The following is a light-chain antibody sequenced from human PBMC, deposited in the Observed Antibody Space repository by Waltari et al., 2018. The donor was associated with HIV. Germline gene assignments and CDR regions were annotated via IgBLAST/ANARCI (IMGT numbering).Light chain of an antibody. V-gene: IGLV3-21*04. CDR2: YDS. CDR3: QVWDNNSEHPGVV. Sequence: SYVLTQPPSVSVAPGKPARLTCGGNNIESISVHCYQQKPGQAPVLVIYYDSDRPSGIPERFSGSNSGNTATLTISRVEAGDEADYYCQVWDNNSEHPGVVFGGGTKLTVL. CDR1: NIESIS. J-gene: IGLJ2*01.